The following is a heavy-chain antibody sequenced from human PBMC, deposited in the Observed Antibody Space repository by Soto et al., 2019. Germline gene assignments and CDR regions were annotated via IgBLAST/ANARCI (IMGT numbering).Heavy chain of an antibody. J-gene: IGHJ4*02. CDR3: ARESEDLTSNFDY. CDR1: GFTFTRYS. Sequence: GGSLRLSCSASGFTFTRYSMNWVRHAPGKGLEWVSSISSTTNYIYYGDSMKGRFTIYRDNAKNSLDLEMNSLRAEDTAVYYCARESEDLTSNFDYWGQGTLVTVSS. V-gene: IGHV3-21*06. CDR2: ISSTTNYI.